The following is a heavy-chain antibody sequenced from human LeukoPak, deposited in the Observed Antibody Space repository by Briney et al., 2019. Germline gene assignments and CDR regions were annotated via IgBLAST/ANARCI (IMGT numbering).Heavy chain of an antibody. Sequence: GGSLRLSCAVSGFTFSNYNMNGVRQAPGKGLEWVSSISSSTYIYYADSLKGRFTISRDNAKNSLHLQMNSLRAEDTAVYYCARGSGSGLWIQNFYFDYWGQGTLVTVSS. D-gene: IGHD4/OR15-4a*01. J-gene: IGHJ4*02. V-gene: IGHV3-21*01. CDR3: ARGSGSGLWIQNFYFDY. CDR2: ISSSTYI. CDR1: GFTFSNYN.